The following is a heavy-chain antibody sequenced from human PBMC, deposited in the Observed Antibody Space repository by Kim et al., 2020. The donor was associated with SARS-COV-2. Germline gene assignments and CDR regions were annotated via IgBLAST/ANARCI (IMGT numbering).Heavy chain of an antibody. J-gene: IGHJ4*02. CDR2: ITWNGGSI. CDR1: GFTFDDYA. V-gene: IGHV3-9*01. CDR3: AKGSGSGSYYPLDY. D-gene: IGHD3-10*01. Sequence: GGSLRLSCVASGFTFDDYAMHWVRQAPGKGLEWVSRITWNGGSIGYADAVKGRFTISRDNAKNSLYLQMNGLRPEDTALYYCAKGSGSGSYYPLDYWGQGTLLTVSS.